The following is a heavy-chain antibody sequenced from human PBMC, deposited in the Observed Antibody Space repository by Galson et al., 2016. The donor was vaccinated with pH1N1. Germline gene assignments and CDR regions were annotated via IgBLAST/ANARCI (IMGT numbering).Heavy chain of an antibody. CDR2: ISYVESNK. V-gene: IGHV3-30-3*01. CDR1: GFTFSHYA. D-gene: IGHD4-17*01. J-gene: IGHJ2*01. Sequence: SLRLSCAASGFTFSHYAMHWVRQAPGKGLEWVAVISYVESNKDYADSVKGRFTVSRDNSKNTLYLQMNSLRAEDTALYYCARDHVSGDYSERFFDLWGRGTLVTVSS. CDR3: ARDHVSGDYSERFFDL.